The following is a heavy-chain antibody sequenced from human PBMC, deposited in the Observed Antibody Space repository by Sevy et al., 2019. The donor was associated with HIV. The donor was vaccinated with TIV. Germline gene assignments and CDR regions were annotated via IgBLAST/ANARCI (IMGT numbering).Heavy chain of an antibody. J-gene: IGHJ4*02. D-gene: IGHD3-22*01. V-gene: IGHV3-30*18. CDR1: GFKFSNCG. CDR2: ISYDGSNK. CDR3: AKEISSAYYFDY. Sequence: GGSLRLSCAASGFKFSNCGMHWVRQAPGKGLEWLAVISYDGSNKFYGDSVKGRFTISRDNSKNTLSLQMNSLRAEETAVYYCAKEISSAYYFDYWGQGTLVTVSS.